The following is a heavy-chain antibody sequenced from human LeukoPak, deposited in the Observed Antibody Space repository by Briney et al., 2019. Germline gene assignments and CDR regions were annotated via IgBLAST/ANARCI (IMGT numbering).Heavy chain of an antibody. V-gene: IGHV3-66*01. CDR3: ARLNFGDDY. D-gene: IGHD4-17*01. J-gene: IGHJ4*02. Sequence: GGSLRLSCAASGFTVSSNYINWVRQAPGKGLEWVSLIYGSTSADYADSVKGRFTISRDTSMNTVYLQMNSLRAEDTAVYYCARLNFGDDYWGQGTLATVSS. CDR2: IYGSTSA. CDR1: GFTVSSNY.